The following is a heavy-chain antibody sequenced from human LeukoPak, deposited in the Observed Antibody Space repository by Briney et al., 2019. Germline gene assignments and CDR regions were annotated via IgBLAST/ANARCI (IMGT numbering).Heavy chain of an antibody. J-gene: IGHJ4*02. Sequence: GGSLRLSCAASGFSFRDHYMDWVRLVPGKGLEWVGRTRDRAHSYTTEYAASVKGRHSIPRDASQKSLYLQMNSLKVEDTAVYYCVRADRLGSDVYYFAEWGQGTLVTVSS. CDR3: VRADRLGSDVYYFAE. CDR2: TRDRAHSYTT. V-gene: IGHV3-72*01. CDR1: GFSFRDHY. D-gene: IGHD3-16*01.